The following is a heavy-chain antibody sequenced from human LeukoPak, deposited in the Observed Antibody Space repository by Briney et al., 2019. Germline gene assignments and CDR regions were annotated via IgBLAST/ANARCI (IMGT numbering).Heavy chain of an antibody. Sequence: ASVKVSCKASGYTFTGYYMHWVRQAPGQGLEWMGWINPNSGGTNYAQKFQGRVTMTRDTSISTAYMELSRLRSDDTAVYYCARDPMVRGVTITGSFDYWGQGTLVTVSS. J-gene: IGHJ4*02. D-gene: IGHD3-10*01. CDR3: ARDPMVRGVTITGSFDY. CDR2: INPNSGGT. CDR1: GYTFTGYY. V-gene: IGHV1-2*02.